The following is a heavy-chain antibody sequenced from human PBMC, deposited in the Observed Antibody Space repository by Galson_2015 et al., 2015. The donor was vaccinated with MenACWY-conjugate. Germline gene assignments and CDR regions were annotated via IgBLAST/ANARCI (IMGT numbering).Heavy chain of an antibody. J-gene: IGHJ4*02. CDR2: TYYRSKWYK. D-gene: IGHD6-19*01. V-gene: IGHV6-1*01. CDR1: GDSVSSNSAA. CDR3: ASQGIAVAGVIYY. Sequence: CAISGDSVSSNSAAWNWIRQSPSRGLEWLGRTYYRSKWYKYYAASVKSRMTINVDTSKNQFSLQLNSVTPEDTAMYYCASQGIAVAGVIYYWGQGILVTVSS.